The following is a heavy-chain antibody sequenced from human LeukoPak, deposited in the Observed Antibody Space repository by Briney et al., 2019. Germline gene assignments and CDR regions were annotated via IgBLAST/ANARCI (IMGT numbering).Heavy chain of an antibody. V-gene: IGHV3-23*01. CDR1: GFTFSSYA. J-gene: IGHJ4*02. CDR2: ISGSGGST. CDR3: ANNMDAAGSAFFY. Sequence: GGSLRLSWPASGFTFSSYAMTCVRQAPGKGLEWVSAISGSGGSTYYADSVKGRFTISRDNSKNTLYLQMNSLRAEDTAVYYCANNMDAAGSAFFYWGQGTLVTVSS. D-gene: IGHD6-19*01.